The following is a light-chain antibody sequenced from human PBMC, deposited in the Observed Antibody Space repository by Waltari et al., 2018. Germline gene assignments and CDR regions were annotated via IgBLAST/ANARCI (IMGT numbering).Light chain of an antibody. J-gene: IGKJ1*01. V-gene: IGKV3-20*01. CDR3: QKYGTLPAT. Sequence: DIVLTQSPGTLSVSPGARATLSCRASQSVRRTLDWYQQKPGQAPRLLIYDASTRATGGPDRFSGSGFGTDFSRTISRLEPEDFAVYYCQKYGTLPATFGQGTKVEIK. CDR2: DAS. CDR1: QSVRRT.